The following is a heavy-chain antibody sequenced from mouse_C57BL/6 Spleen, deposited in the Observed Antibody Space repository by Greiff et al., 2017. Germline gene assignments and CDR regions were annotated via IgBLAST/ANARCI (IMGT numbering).Heavy chain of an antibody. CDR1: GFTFSSYG. CDR2: ISSGGSYT. D-gene: IGHD2-4*01. Sequence: EVKVVESGGDLVKPGGSLKLSCAASGFTFSSYGMSWVRQTPDKRLEWVATISSGGSYTYYPDSVKGRFTISRDNAKNTLYLQMSSLKSEDTAMYYCARHERDDYDDYFDYWGQGTTLTVSS. J-gene: IGHJ2*01. V-gene: IGHV5-6*01. CDR3: ARHERDDYDDYFDY.